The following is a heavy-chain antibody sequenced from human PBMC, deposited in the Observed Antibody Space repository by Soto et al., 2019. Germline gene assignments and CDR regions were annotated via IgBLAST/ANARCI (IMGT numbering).Heavy chain of an antibody. D-gene: IGHD7-27*01. Sequence: EVQLVESGGGLVQPGGSLRLSCAASGFTFSSYDMHWVRQATGKGLEWVSAIGTAGDTYYPGSVKGRFTISRESVKNSLYLQMNSLRAGDTAVYYCARAGDGIYNYYYYMDVWGKGTTVTVSS. V-gene: IGHV3-13*01. CDR3: ARAGDGIYNYYYYMDV. CDR1: GFTFSSYD. CDR2: IGTAGDT. J-gene: IGHJ6*03.